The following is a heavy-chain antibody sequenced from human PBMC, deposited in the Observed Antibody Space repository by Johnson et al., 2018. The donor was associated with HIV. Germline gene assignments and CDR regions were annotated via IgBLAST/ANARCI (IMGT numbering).Heavy chain of an antibody. Sequence: VQLVESGGGLIQPGGSLRLSCAASGFTVSSNYMSWVRQAPGKGLEWVSVIYSGGSTYYTVSVKGRFTISRDNSKNTLYLQMDSLRAEDTAVYYCAKDERQMGGWSHAFDIWGQGTMVTVSS. D-gene: IGHD3-16*01. J-gene: IGHJ3*02. CDR3: AKDERQMGGWSHAFDI. V-gene: IGHV3-53*01. CDR2: IYSGGST. CDR1: GFTVSSNY.